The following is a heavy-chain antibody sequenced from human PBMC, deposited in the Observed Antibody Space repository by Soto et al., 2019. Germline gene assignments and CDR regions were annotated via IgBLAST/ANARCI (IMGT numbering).Heavy chain of an antibody. CDR1: GFTFSSYE. CDR2: ISSSGSTI. D-gene: IGHD3-22*01. CDR3: ASKRKWLLNYYYGMDV. Sequence: GGSLRLSCAASGFTFSSYEMNWVRQAPGKGLEWVSCISSSGSTIYCADSVKGRFTISRDNAKNSLYLQMNSLRAEDTAVYYCASKRKWLLNYYYGMDVWGQGTTVTVSS. J-gene: IGHJ6*02. V-gene: IGHV3-48*03.